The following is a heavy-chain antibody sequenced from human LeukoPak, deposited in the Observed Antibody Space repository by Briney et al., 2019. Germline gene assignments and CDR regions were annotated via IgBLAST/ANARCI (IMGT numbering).Heavy chain of an antibody. V-gene: IGHV4-28*03. Sequence: SDTLSLTCAVSGYSISSSNWWGWIRQPPGKGLEWIGYIYYSGSTYYNPSLKSRVTISVDTSKNQFSLKLSSVTAADTAVYYCARVVWYYYGSGNWFDPWGQGTLVTVSS. CDR1: GYSISSSNW. J-gene: IGHJ5*02. D-gene: IGHD3-10*01. CDR3: ARVVWYYYGSGNWFDP. CDR2: IYYSGST.